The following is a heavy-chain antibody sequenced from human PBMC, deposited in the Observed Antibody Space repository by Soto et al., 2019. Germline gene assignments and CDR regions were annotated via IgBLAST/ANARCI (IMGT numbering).Heavy chain of an antibody. V-gene: IGHV3-23*01. CDR2: ISGSGGST. CDR1: GFTFSSYA. Sequence: PGGSLRLSCAASGFTFSSYAMSWVRQAPGKGLEWVSAISGSGGSTYYADSVKGRFTISRDNSKNTLYLQMNSLRAEDTAVYYCAKAKQPYDFWSGYSPLTFDYWGQGTLVTVSS. CDR3: AKAKQPYDFWSGYSPLTFDY. J-gene: IGHJ4*02. D-gene: IGHD3-3*01.